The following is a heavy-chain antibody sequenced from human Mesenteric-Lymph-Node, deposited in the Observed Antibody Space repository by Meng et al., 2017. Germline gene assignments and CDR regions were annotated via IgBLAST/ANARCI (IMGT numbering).Heavy chain of an antibody. CDR2: ISNTGAAT. D-gene: IGHD2-15*01. V-gene: IGHV3-21*01. Sequence: GESLKISCAASGFSFSNYPMTWVRQTPGEGLEWVSSISNTGAATEYADSVKGRFTISRDNAKNSLYLQMNSLRAEDTAVYYCARVVVAATEWFDPWGQGTPVTVSS. CDR1: GFSFSNYP. J-gene: IGHJ5*02. CDR3: ARVVVAATEWFDP.